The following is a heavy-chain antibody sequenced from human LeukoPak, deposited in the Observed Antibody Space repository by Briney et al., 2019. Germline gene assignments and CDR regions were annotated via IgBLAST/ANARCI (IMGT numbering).Heavy chain of an antibody. CDR3: AAELYSGTYGRCCSFAF. J-gene: IGHJ4*02. V-gene: IGHV1-58*02. CDR1: GFTFSNSA. D-gene: IGHD1-26*01. Sequence: SVKVSCKASGFTFSNSAIQWVRQARGRRLEWIGWIIVGSGRTHYAQNLQERLTITRDMSTNTAYMELSSLRSEDTAVYYCAAELYSGTYGRCCSFAFWGQGTPVTVSS. CDR2: IIVGSGRT.